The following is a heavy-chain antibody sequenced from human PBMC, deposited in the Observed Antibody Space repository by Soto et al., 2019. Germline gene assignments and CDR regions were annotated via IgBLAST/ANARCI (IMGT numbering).Heavy chain of an antibody. D-gene: IGHD3-10*01. CDR3: ARTMIRGVISWFDP. V-gene: IGHV1-69*02. CDR1: GGTFSSYT. J-gene: IGHJ5*02. CDR2: IIPILGLA. Sequence: QVQLVQSGAEVKKPGSSVKVSCKASGGTFSSYTISWVRQAPGQGLEWMGRIIPILGLANYAQKFQGRVTXXAXKXXSTAYLELISLRSEDTAVYYCARTMIRGVISWFDPWGQGTLVTVSS.